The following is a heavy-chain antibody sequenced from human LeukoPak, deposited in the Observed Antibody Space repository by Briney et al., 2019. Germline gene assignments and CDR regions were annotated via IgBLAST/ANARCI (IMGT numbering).Heavy chain of an antibody. CDR2: IYTSGST. Sequence: PSQTLSLTCTVSGGSISSGSYYWSWIRQPAGKGLEWIGRIYTSGSTNYNPSLKSRVTISVDTSKNQFSLKLSSVTAADTAVYYCARDAEDNPNYLDYWGQGTLVTVSS. V-gene: IGHV4-61*02. CDR3: ARDAEDNPNYLDY. D-gene: IGHD2-15*01. CDR1: GGSISSGSYY. J-gene: IGHJ4*02.